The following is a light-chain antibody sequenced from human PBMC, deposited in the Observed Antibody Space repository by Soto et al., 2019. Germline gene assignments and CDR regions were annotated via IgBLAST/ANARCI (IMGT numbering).Light chain of an antibody. CDR3: QTWGTGIQV. CDR1: SGHSNYA. V-gene: IGLV4-69*01. CDR2: VNSDGSH. J-gene: IGLJ3*02. Sequence: QLVSTQSPSASASLGASVKLTCTLSSGHSNYAIAWHQQQPEKVPRYLMKVNSDGSHSKGDGIPDRFSGSSSGAERYLTISSLQSEDEADYYCQTWGTGIQVFGGGTKLTVL.